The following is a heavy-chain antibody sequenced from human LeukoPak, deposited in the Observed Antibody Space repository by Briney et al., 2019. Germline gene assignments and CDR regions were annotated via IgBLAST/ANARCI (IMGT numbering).Heavy chain of an antibody. D-gene: IGHD3-16*01. Sequence: PGGSLRLSCAASGFTFSSYGMHWVRQAPGKGLEWVAVISYDGSNKYYADSVKGRFTISRDNSKNTLYLQMNSLRAEDTAVYYCALLGDYLDYWGQGTLVTVSS. J-gene: IGHJ4*02. CDR3: ALLGDYLDY. CDR2: ISYDGSNK. CDR1: GFTFSSYG. V-gene: IGHV3-30*03.